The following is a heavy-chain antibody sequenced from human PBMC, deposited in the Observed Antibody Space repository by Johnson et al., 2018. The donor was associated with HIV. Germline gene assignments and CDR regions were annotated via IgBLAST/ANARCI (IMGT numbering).Heavy chain of an antibody. D-gene: IGHD5-24*01. Sequence: EVQLVESGGGLVQPGGSLRLSCVASGITFSSYAMSWVRQAPGKGLEWVSALSGSGGSTYYAGSVRGRFTISRDNSKNTVYLQMNSLRAEDTAVYYCARDHSRDEAFDIWGQGTMVTVSS. CDR2: LSGSGGST. J-gene: IGHJ3*02. CDR3: ARDHSRDEAFDI. V-gene: IGHV3-23*04. CDR1: GITFSSYA.